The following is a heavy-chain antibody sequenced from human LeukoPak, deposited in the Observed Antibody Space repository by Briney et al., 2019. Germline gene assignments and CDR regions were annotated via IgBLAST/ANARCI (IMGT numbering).Heavy chain of an antibody. CDR2: ISSDSSYT. J-gene: IGHJ3*02. Sequence: GGSLRLSCAASGFTFSIYSMNWVRQAPGKGLEWVSSISSDSSYTDYADSLKGRFTISRDNANNSLYLQMNSLRAEDTAVYYCARGQYDFWSGYYDAFDIWGQGTMVTVSS. D-gene: IGHD3-3*01. V-gene: IGHV3-21*01. CDR3: ARGQYDFWSGYYDAFDI. CDR1: GFTFSIYS.